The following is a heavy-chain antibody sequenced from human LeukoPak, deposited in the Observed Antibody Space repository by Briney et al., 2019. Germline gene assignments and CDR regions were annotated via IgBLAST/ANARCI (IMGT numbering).Heavy chain of an antibody. D-gene: IGHD3-22*01. CDR1: GGSFSGYY. CDR2: INHSGST. V-gene: IGHV4-34*01. CDR3: ARGRGYYDSSGYRY. J-gene: IGHJ4*02. Sequence: SETLSLTCAVYGGSFSGYYWSWIRQPPGKGLEWIGEINHSGSTNCNPSLKSRVTISVDTSKNQFSLKLSSVTAADTAVYYCARGRGYYDSSGYRYWGQGTLVTVSS.